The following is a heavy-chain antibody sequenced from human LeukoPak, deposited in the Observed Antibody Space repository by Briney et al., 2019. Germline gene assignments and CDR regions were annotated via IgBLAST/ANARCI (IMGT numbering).Heavy chain of an antibody. J-gene: IGHJ4*02. CDR3: ARGEKTTAGDYFDY. D-gene: IGHD4-17*01. V-gene: IGHV3-30-3*01. Sequence: TGGSLRLSCAASGFPFSSSAMHWVRQAPGKGLEWVAVISYDGSTKYYADSVKGRFTISRDNSENTLYLQMNSLRVEDTAVYYCARGEKTTAGDYFDYWGQGTLVTVSS. CDR1: GFPFSSSA. CDR2: ISYDGSTK.